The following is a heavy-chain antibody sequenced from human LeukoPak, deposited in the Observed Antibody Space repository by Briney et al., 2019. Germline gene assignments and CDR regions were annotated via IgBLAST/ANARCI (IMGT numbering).Heavy chain of an antibody. V-gene: IGHV3-21*01. D-gene: IGHD5/OR15-5a*01. CDR3: AIGTSVYDY. CDR1: GFTFSSYS. CDR2: ISTSSSYI. Sequence: GGSLRLSCAASGFTFSSYSMNWVRQAPGKGLEWVSFISTSSSYIYYGDSVKGRFTISRDNAKNSLYLQMNSLRAEDTAVYYCAIGTSVYDYWGQGTLVTVSS. J-gene: IGHJ4*02.